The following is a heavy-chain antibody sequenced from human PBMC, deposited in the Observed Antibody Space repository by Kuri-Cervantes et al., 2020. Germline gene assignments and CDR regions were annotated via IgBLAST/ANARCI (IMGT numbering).Heavy chain of an antibody. Sequence: GSLRLSCVVSGDSVSSGPFYWGWIRQAPGKGLEWIGHGYDTGTTYYNPSLGGRVTMSVETSKDQVSLKLTSLTAADTARYYCARGQWGYFDSWGQGSLVTVSS. J-gene: IGHJ4*03. CDR1: GDSVSSGPFY. D-gene: IGHD2-8*01. CDR3: ARGQWGYFDS. V-gene: IGHV4-61*01. CDR2: GYDTGTT.